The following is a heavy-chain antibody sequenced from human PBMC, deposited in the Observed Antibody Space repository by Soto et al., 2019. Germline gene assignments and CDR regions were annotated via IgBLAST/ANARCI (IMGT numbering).Heavy chain of an antibody. D-gene: IGHD5-12*01. Sequence: SQTLSLTCAISGDSVSSNSAAWNWIRQSPSRGLEWLGRTYYRSKWYNDYAVSVKSRIKISPDTSKNQFSLQLNSVTPEDTAVYYCAKGDNLGPKTGYAFDPWGQGIMVTVSS. CDR1: GDSVSSNSAA. CDR2: TYYRSKWYN. V-gene: IGHV6-1*01. CDR3: AKGDNLGPKTGYAFDP. J-gene: IGHJ5*02.